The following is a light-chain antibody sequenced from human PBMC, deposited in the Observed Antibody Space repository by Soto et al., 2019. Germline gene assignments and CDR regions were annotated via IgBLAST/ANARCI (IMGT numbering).Light chain of an antibody. Sequence: IQLTQSPSSLSASVGDRVTITCRSSQGISNFLAWYQQKPGKAPKLLIYAASTLQSGVPSRFSGSGSGTEFTLTISSLQSEDFAVYYCQQYDNWPRTFGQGTKVDIK. CDR2: AAS. J-gene: IGKJ1*01. CDR1: QGISNF. V-gene: IGKV1-9*01. CDR3: QQYDNWPRT.